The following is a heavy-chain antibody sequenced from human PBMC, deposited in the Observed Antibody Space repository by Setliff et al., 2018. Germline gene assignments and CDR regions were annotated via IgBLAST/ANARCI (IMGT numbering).Heavy chain of an antibody. J-gene: IGHJ4*02. V-gene: IGHV1-2*04. D-gene: IGHD5-12*01. CDR1: GYTFTGYY. Sequence: ASVKVSCKASGYTFTGYYMHWVRQAPGQGLEWMGWINPNSGGTNYAQKFQGWVTMTRDTSISTAYMELSRLRFDDTAVYYCARSGWLREYYFDYWGQGTLVTVS. CDR2: INPNSGGT. CDR3: ARSGWLREYYFDY.